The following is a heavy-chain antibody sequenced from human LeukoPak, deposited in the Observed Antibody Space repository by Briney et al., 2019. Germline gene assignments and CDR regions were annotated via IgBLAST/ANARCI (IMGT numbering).Heavy chain of an antibody. V-gene: IGHV1-2*02. CDR1: GYTFTNYG. CDR2: INPNSGGT. J-gene: IGHJ4*02. CDR3: ARVAITGTPDLDY. D-gene: IGHD1-7*01. Sequence: ASVKVSCKASGYTFTNYGISWVRQAPGQGLEWMGWINPNSGGTNYAQKFQGRVTMTRDTSISTAYMELSRLRSDDTAVYYCARVAITGTPDLDYWGQGTLVTVSS.